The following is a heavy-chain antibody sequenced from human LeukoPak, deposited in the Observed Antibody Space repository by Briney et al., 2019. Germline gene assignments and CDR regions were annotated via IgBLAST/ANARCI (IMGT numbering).Heavy chain of an antibody. V-gene: IGHV1-69*04. CDR2: IIPILGIA. D-gene: IGHD6-19*01. CDR3: ARGPGEDSGWYTNAYYYYYMDV. J-gene: IGHJ6*03. CDR1: GGTFSSYA. Sequence: SVKVSCKASGGTFSSYAISWVRQAPGQGLEWMGRIIPILGIANYAQKFQGRVTITADKSTSTAYMELSSLRSEDTAVYYCARGPGEDSGWYTNAYYYYYMDVWGKGTTVTVSS.